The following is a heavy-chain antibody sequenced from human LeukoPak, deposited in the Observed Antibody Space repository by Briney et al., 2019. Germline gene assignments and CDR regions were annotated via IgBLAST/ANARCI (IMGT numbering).Heavy chain of an antibody. V-gene: IGHV1-18*01. CDR1: GYTFTSYG. CDR3: ARVRGESSGGSCYWPTYYYYYGMDV. J-gene: IGHJ6*02. Sequence: ASVKVSCKASGYTFTSYGIIWVRQAPGQGLEWMGWISAYNGNTNYAQKLQGRVTMTTDTSTSTAYMELRSLRSDDTAVYYCARVRGESSGGSCYWPTYYYYYGMDVWGQGTTVTVSS. D-gene: IGHD2-15*01. CDR2: ISAYNGNT.